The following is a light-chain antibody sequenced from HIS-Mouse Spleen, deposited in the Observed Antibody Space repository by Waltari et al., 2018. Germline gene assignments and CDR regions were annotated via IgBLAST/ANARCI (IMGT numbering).Light chain of an antibody. J-gene: IGLJ3*02. CDR3: AAWDDSLSGPV. V-gene: IGLV1-47*01. CDR2: RNN. CDR1: SSTIGSNY. Sequence: QSVLTQPPSASGTPGQRVTIACSGSSSTIGSNYVYWDQQLPGPAPKLLIYRNNQRPSGVPDRFSGSKSGTSASLAISGLRSEDEADYYCAAWDDSLSGPVFGGGTKLTVL.